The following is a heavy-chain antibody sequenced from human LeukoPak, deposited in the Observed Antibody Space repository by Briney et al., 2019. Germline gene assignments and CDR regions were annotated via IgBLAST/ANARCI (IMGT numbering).Heavy chain of an antibody. Sequence: GGSLRLSCAASGFSFSSYSIHRVRQAPGKGLEWVAVISYDETNKYYADSVKGRFTISRDTSKNTLYLQMNSLRAEDTAVYYCARGGRTTWHGMDVWGQGTTVTVSS. V-gene: IGHV3-30-3*01. CDR1: GFSFSSYS. D-gene: IGHD4-17*01. J-gene: IGHJ6*02. CDR3: ARGGRTTWHGMDV. CDR2: ISYDETNK.